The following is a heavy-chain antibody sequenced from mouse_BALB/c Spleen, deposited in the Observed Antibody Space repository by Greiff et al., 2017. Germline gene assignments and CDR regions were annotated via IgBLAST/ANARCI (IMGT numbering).Heavy chain of an antibody. CDR1: GYTFTSYW. CDR2: INPSNGRT. J-gene: IGHJ3*01. CDR3: ARSYDGYYFWFAY. V-gene: IGHV1S81*02. Sequence: VQLQQPGAELVKPGASVKLSCKASGYTFTSYWMHWVKQRPGQGLEWIGEINPSNGRTNYNEKFKSKATLTVDKSSSTAYMQLSSLTSEDSAVYYCARSYDGYYFWFAYWGQGTLVTVSA. D-gene: IGHD2-3*01.